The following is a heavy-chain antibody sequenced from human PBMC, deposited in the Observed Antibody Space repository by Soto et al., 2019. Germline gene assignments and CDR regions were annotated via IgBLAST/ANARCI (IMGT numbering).Heavy chain of an antibody. Sequence: EVQLVESGGGLVQPGGSLRLSCAASGFTFSSYDMHWVRQATGKGLEWVSGIGTAGDTYYPGSVKGRFTISRENAKNSLYLQMNSLRAGDTAVYYCARGVTMVRAVILDYFDYWGQGTLVTVSS. CDR3: ARGVTMVRAVILDYFDY. CDR1: GFTFSSYD. CDR2: IGTAGDT. J-gene: IGHJ4*02. V-gene: IGHV3-13*04. D-gene: IGHD3-10*01.